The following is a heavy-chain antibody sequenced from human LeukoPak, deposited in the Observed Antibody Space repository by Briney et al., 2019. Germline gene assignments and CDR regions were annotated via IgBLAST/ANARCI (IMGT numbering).Heavy chain of an antibody. CDR1: GGSISSGDYY. Sequence: PSETLSLTCTVSGGSISSGDYYWSWIRQPPGKGLEWIGYIYYSGSTYYNPSLKSRVTISVYTTKNQFSLKLSSVTAAETAVYYCARDRYRGVADGTDVWGQGTTVTASP. CDR2: IYYSGST. V-gene: IGHV4-30-4*01. CDR3: ARDRYRGVADGTDV. D-gene: IGHD6-19*01. J-gene: IGHJ6*01.